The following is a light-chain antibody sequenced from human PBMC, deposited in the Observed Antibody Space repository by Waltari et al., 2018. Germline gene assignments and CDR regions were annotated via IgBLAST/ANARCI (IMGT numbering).Light chain of an antibody. J-gene: IGKJ5*01. V-gene: IGKV1-5*03. Sequence: DIHMTQSPSPLSAPVGDRVTIPCRASQSISSWLAWYQQKPGKAPKLLIYKASSLESGVPSRFSGGGSGTDFTLTISSLQPDDFATYYCQQYSSWPQTFGQGTRLEIK. CDR1: QSISSW. CDR3: QQYSSWPQT. CDR2: KAS.